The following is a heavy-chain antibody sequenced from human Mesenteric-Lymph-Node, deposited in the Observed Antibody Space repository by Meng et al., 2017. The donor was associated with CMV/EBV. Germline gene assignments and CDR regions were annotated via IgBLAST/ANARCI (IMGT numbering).Heavy chain of an antibody. CDR2: IYYSGST. CDR3: ARDGDYYDSSGYNPFDY. V-gene: IGHV4-39*07. D-gene: IGHD3-22*01. Sequence: QVQLQQWGAGLLKPSETLSLTCTVSGGSISSSSYYWGWIRQPPGKGLEWIGSIYYSGSTYYNPSLKSRVTISVDTSKNQFSLKLSSVTAADTAVYYCARDGDYYDSSGYNPFDYWGQGTLVTVSS. CDR1: GGSISSSSYY. J-gene: IGHJ4*02.